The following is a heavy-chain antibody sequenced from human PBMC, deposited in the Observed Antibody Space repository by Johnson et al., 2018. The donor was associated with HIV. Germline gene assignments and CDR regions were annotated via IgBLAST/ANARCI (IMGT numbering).Heavy chain of an antibody. J-gene: IGHJ3*02. D-gene: IGHD3-9*01. CDR2: ISSSGSSV. Sequence: QEKLVESGGGLVKPGGSLRLSCVASGFTFSDYYMSWVRQAPGKGLEWVSYISSSGSSVYYTDSVKGRFTISMDNTKNSLHLQMNSLRAEDTAVYYCAREEGNYILTRGDAFDIWGQGTMATVSS. CDR1: GFTFSDYY. CDR3: AREEGNYILTRGDAFDI. V-gene: IGHV3-11*04.